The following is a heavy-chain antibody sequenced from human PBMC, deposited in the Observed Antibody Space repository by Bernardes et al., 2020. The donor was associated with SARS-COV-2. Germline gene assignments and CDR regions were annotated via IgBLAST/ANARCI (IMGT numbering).Heavy chain of an antibody. V-gene: IGHV1-18*04. J-gene: IGHJ4*02. CDR1: GFPFTKFN. CDR2: ISVYNGPT. CDR3: ARAGPVDPSMVVFPFYFDY. Sequence: ASVKVSCKTSGFPFTKFNIGWVRQAPGQGLEWMGWISVYNGPTNFSQKLQDRVTMTTDTSTATAYMEVTSLTPDDTAVYFCARAGPVDPSMVVFPFYFDYWGQGTLVTVSS. D-gene: IGHD5-18*01.